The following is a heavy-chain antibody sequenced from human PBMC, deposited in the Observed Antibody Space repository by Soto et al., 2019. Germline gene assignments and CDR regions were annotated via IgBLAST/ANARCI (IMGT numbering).Heavy chain of an antibody. D-gene: IGHD3-22*01. CDR3: ARDQLYYNDISGRPLNAFDV. CDR2: IGIGSSTK. J-gene: IGHJ3*01. V-gene: IGHV3-48*01. Sequence: ETLSLTCTVSGGSISSSSYYWGWVRQAPGKGLEWVSYIGIGSSTKYYADSVKGRFTVSRDNAKNSLYLQMNSLRAEDTAVYYCARDQLYYNDISGRPLNAFDVWGQGTMVTVSS. CDR1: GGSISSSSYY.